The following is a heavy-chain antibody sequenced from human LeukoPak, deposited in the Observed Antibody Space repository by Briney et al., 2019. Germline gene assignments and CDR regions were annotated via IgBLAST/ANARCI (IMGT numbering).Heavy chain of an antibody. Sequence: GGSLRLSCAASGFTFSSYAMNWVRQAPGKGLEWVSTISGSGGSTYYADSVKGRFTISRDNSKNTLYLQMNSLRVEDTAVYYCAKAGSIRFDYWGQGTLVTVSS. V-gene: IGHV3-23*01. CDR2: ISGSGGST. CDR3: AKAGSIRFDY. D-gene: IGHD1-26*01. CDR1: GFTFSSYA. J-gene: IGHJ4*02.